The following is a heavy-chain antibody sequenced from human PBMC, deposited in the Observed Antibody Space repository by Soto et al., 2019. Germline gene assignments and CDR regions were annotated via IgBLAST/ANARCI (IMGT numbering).Heavy chain of an antibody. Sequence: SETLSLTYAVSGDSISGSQWWCWVRLPPGKGLEWIGEISHTGTTNYNPSLKSRVTMSVDKPKNQLSLNLTSVTAADTAAYDCARVIISRDEYIDYWGQGTVVTVSS. J-gene: IGHJ4*02. D-gene: IGHD3-10*01. CDR1: GDSISGSQW. CDR3: ARVIISRDEYIDY. CDR2: ISHTGTT. V-gene: IGHV4-4*02.